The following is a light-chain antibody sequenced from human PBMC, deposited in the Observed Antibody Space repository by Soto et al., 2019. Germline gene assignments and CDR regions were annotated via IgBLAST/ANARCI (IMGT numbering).Light chain of an antibody. CDR2: GAS. J-gene: IGKJ4*01. CDR1: ESVSRSY. CDR3: QRYGTSPFT. V-gene: IGKV3-20*01. Sequence: ESVLTQSPGTLSLSPGERATLSCRASESVSRSYLAWNQQKPGQAPRLLIYGASSRATGIPDRFSGSGSGTDFTLTISRLEPEDFAVYYCQRYGTSPFTFGGGTKVEIK.